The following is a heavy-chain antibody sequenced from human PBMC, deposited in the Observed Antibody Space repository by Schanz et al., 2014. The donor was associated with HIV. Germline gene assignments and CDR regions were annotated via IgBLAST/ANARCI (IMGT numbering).Heavy chain of an antibody. CDR1: GGTLSNYG. V-gene: IGHV1-2*02. Sequence: QVQLVQSGAEVKKPGSSVKVSCKASGGTLSNYGISWVRQAPGQGLEWMGWINPNSGGTNYAQKFQGRVTMTRDTSISTAYMELTRLRYDDTAVYYCARDLMFTTPLLGMDVWGQGTTVTVSS. CDR3: ARDLMFTTPLLGMDV. CDR2: INPNSGGT. J-gene: IGHJ6*02. D-gene: IGHD3-16*01.